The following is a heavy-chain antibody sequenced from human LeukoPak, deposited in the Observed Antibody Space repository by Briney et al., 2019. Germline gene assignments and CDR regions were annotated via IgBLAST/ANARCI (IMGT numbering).Heavy chain of an antibody. CDR3: TRVIGVDDVSYY. V-gene: IGHV3-7*03. CDR2: IKKDGCQK. D-gene: IGHD3-3*01. Sequence: GGSLRLSCAASGLTCSSFWMSWVRQAPGKGLEWVANIKKDGCQKHFVDSVEGRFTISRDNANNSLYLQMDSLRGKHTAVYCCTRVIGVDDVSYYWGQRTLGTVSS. J-gene: IGHJ4*02. CDR1: GLTCSSFW.